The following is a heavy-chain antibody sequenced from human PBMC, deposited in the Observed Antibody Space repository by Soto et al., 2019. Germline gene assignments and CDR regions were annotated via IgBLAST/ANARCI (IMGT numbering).Heavy chain of an antibody. Sequence: SQTLSLTCAISVDIVSSNSAAWNCIRQSPSRGLEWLGRTYYRSKWYNDYAVSVKSRITINPDTSKNQFSLQLNSVTPEDTAVYYCARGVRYCSSTSCYTRYGMDVWGQGTTVTVSS. CDR2: TYYRSKWYN. V-gene: IGHV6-1*01. J-gene: IGHJ6*02. D-gene: IGHD2-2*02. CDR3: ARGVRYCSSTSCYTRYGMDV. CDR1: VDIVSSNSAA.